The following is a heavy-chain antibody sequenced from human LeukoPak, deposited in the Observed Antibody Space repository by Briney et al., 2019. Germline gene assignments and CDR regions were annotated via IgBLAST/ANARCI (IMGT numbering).Heavy chain of an antibody. CDR3: ARRNRGSGSFDAFDI. J-gene: IGHJ3*02. CDR2: IYPADSDT. D-gene: IGHD3-22*01. CDR1: GYSFTNYW. V-gene: IGHV5-51*01. Sequence: GESLKISCKGSGYSFTNYWIGWVRQMPGKGLEWMGIIYPADSDTRYSPSFQDQVTISADKSISTAYLQWSSLKASDTAMYYCARRNRGSGSFDAFDIWGQGTMVTVSS.